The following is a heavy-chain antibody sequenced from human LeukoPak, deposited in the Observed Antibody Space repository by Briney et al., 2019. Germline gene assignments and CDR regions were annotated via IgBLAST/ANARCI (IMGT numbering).Heavy chain of an antibody. CDR2: FLPIFGKA. CDR3: ARDRGITMVRGVKTYYYYYMDV. J-gene: IGHJ6*03. V-gene: IGHV1-69*05. D-gene: IGHD3-10*01. CDR1: VGILIRYA. Sequence: SSVNVSCKASVGILIRYAISWLGQAPGQQLEGMGGFLPIFGKANYAQKFQGRVTITTDESTSSSYMERSSLRSEDTAVYYCARDRGITMVRGVKTYYYYYMDVWGKGTTVTVSS.